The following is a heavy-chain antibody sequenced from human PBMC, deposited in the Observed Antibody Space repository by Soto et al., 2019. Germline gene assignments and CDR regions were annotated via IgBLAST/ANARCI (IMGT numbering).Heavy chain of an antibody. CDR3: ARGGCGGWWWPPYYSEVMAF. D-gene: IGHD2-21*01. CDR1: GGSFSGYY. J-gene: IGHJ6*02. CDR2: INHSGST. V-gene: IGHV4-34*01. Sequence: SETLSLTCAAYGGSFSGYYWSWIRQPPGKGLEWIGEINHSGSTNYNPSLKSRVTISVDTSKNQFSLKLSSVTAADTAVYYCARGGCGGWWWPPYYSEVMAFGAQGPTVTVS.